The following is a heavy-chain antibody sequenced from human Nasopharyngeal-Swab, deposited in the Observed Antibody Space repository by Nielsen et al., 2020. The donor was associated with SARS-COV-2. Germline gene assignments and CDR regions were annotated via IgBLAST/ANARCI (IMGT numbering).Heavy chain of an antibody. CDR3: AGPSYYDFWSGYHFDY. Sequence: GGSLRLSCAASGFTVSSNYMSWVRQAPGKGLEWVSVIYSGGSTYYADSVKGRFTISRDNSKSTLYLQMNSLRAEDTAVYYCAGPSYYDFWSGYHFDYWGQGTLVTVSS. CDR1: GFTVSSNY. D-gene: IGHD3-3*01. J-gene: IGHJ4*02. V-gene: IGHV3-66*01. CDR2: IYSGGST.